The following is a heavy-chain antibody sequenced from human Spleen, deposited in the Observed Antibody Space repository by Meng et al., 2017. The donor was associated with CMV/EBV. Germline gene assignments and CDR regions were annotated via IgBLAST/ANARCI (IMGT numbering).Heavy chain of an antibody. J-gene: IGHJ4*02. V-gene: IGHV3-21*01. CDR3: ARAIPSVRESTIYPYHFDY. D-gene: IGHD3-3*01. Sequence: GESLKISCKGSGYSFTTYWIAWVRKMPGKGMEWVSSISSSSSYIHYADSVKGRFNISRANAKNSLYLQMNSLRAEDTDLYYCARAIPSVRESTIYPYHFDYWGQGTLVTVSS. CDR1: GYSFTTYW. CDR2: ISSSSSYI.